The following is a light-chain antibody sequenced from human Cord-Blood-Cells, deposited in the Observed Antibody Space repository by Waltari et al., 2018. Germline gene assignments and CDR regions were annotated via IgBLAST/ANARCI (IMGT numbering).Light chain of an antibody. Sequence: EIVFTQSPATLSLSHGERATLSCRASQSVSSYLAWYQQKPGQAPRLRIYDASNRATCIPASFSGSGSGTDFTLTISSLEPEDFAVYYCQQRSNWPPLTFGGGTKVEIK. CDR3: QQRSNWPPLT. J-gene: IGKJ4*01. V-gene: IGKV3-11*01. CDR2: DAS. CDR1: QSVSSY.